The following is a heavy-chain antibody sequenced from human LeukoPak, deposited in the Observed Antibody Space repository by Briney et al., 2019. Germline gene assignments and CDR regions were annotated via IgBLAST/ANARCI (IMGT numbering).Heavy chain of an antibody. J-gene: IGHJ5*02. CDR1: GDSIGSSNW. V-gene: IGHV4-4*02. D-gene: IGHD6-13*01. CDR2: IYHSGTT. Sequence: PSETLSLTCAVSGDSIGSSNWWSWVRQPPGKGLEWIGEIYHSGTTNYNPSLKSRVTISVDTSKNQFSLKLSSVTAADTAVYYCARRKGIAAAETGNWFDPWGQGTLVTVSS. CDR3: ARRKGIAAAETGNWFDP.